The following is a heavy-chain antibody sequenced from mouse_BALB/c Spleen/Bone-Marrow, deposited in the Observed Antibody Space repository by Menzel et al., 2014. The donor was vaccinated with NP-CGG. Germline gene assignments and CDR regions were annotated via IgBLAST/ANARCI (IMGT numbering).Heavy chain of an antibody. CDR3: ANDWFAY. CDR2: IDPANGNT. Sequence: EVKLMESGAELVKPGASVKLSCTASGFNIKDTYMHWVKQRPEQGLEWIGRIDPANGNTKYDPKFQDKATITADTSSNTAHLHLSSLTSEDTAVYYCANDWFAYWGQGTLVTVSA. D-gene: IGHD2-3*01. J-gene: IGHJ3*01. CDR1: GFNIKDTY. V-gene: IGHV14-3*02.